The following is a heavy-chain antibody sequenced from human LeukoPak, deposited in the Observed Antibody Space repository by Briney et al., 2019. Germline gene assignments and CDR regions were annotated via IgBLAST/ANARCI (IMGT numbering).Heavy chain of an antibody. Sequence: GGSLRLSCAASGFTFSSYAMSWVRQAPGKGLEWVSAISGSGGSTYYADSVKGRFTISRDNSKNTLYLQMNSLRAEDAAVYYCAKGTAAAGYFDYWGQGTLVTVSS. CDR1: GFTFSSYA. D-gene: IGHD6-13*01. CDR2: ISGSGGST. CDR3: AKGTAAAGYFDY. J-gene: IGHJ4*02. V-gene: IGHV3-23*01.